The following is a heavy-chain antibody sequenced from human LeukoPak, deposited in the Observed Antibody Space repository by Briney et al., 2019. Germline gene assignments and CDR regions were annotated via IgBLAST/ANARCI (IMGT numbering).Heavy chain of an antibody. D-gene: IGHD3-22*01. Sequence: SETLSLTCAVYGGSFSGYYWSWIRQPPGKGPEWIGEINHSGSTNYNPSLKSRVTISVDTSKNQFSLKLSSVTAADTAVYYCARGLRYSSGSFDPWGQGTLVTVSS. CDR3: ARGLRYSSGSFDP. CDR2: INHSGST. J-gene: IGHJ5*02. V-gene: IGHV4-34*01. CDR1: GGSFSGYY.